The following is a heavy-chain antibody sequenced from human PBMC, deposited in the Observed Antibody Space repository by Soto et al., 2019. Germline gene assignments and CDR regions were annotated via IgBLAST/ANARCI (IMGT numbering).Heavy chain of an antibody. Sequence: SATLSLTWAVSGGSISSSNWWSWVRQPPGKGLEWIGEIYHSGSTNYNPSLKSRVTISVDKSKNQFSLKLSSVTAADTAVYYCASGSDGSGSYTSYYYYYGMDVWGQGTTVTVSS. CDR2: IYHSGST. D-gene: IGHD3-10*01. J-gene: IGHJ6*02. CDR3: ASGSDGSGSYTSYYYYYGMDV. V-gene: IGHV4-4*02. CDR1: GGSISSSNW.